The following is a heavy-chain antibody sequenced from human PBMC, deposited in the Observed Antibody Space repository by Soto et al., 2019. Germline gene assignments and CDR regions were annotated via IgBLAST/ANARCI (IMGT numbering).Heavy chain of an antibody. CDR1: GFTSSSYS. J-gene: IGHJ6*03. CDR3: ARSPKTLRFLERSDYYYYMVV. V-gene: IGHV3-21*01. CDR2: ISSSSSYI. D-gene: IGHD3-3*01. Sequence: GGSLRLSCAASGFTSSSYSMNWVRQAPGKGLEWVSSISSSSSYIYYADSVKGRFTISRDNAKNSLYLQMNSLRAEDTAVYYCARSPKTLRFLERSDYYYYMVVWGKGTTVTVSS.